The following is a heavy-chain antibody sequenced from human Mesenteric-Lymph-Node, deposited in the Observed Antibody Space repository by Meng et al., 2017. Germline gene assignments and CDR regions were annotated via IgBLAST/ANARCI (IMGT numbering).Heavy chain of an antibody. V-gene: IGHV1-18*01. CDR1: GYTFTNDG. CDR3: ARDVGGGGTYLGDY. Sequence: QGQLGQAGAEGRKPGASVTVAGKAAGYTFTNDGITWVRQAPGQRLEWMGWISAYSGNTNFAQKLQGRITMTTDTSTSTAYMELRRLRSDDTAVYYCARDVGGGGTYLGDYWGQGTLVTVSS. J-gene: IGHJ4*02. D-gene: IGHD1-26*01. CDR2: ISAYSGNT.